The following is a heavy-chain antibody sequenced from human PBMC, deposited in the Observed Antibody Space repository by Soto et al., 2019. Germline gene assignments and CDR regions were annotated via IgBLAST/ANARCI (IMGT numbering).Heavy chain of an antibody. V-gene: IGHV1-18*01. D-gene: IGHD4-4*01. Sequence: ASVKVSCKASAYTFTSYVISWVLQAPGQGLEWMGWISAYNGNTNYAQKLQGRVTMTTDTSTSTAYMELRSPRSDDTAVYYCARAASTVESDYWGQGTLVTVSS. CDR3: ARAASTVESDY. CDR2: ISAYNGNT. CDR1: AYTFTSYV. J-gene: IGHJ4*02.